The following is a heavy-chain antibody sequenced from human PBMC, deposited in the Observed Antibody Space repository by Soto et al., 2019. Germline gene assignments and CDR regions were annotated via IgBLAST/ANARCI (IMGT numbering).Heavy chain of an antibody. CDR2: IIPIFGTA. V-gene: IGHV1-69*01. CDR3: ARDGGRHPGGIDY. CDR1: GGTFSSYS. Sequence: QVQLVQSGAEVKKPGSSVKVSCKASGGTFSSYSINWVRQAPGQGLEWMGEIIPIFGTANYAQKFQGRVTITADESTSTAYMEQSSLTSEDTAVSYGARDGGRHPGGIDYWGKGTLVTVSS. D-gene: IGHD1-26*01. J-gene: IGHJ4*02.